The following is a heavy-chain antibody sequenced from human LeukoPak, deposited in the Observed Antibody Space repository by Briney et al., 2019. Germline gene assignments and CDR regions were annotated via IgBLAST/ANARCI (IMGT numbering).Heavy chain of an antibody. CDR3: ARGKTPGWIDDAFDI. Sequence: GGSLRLSCAASGFTFSSCWMSWVRQAPGKGLEWVANIKQDGSEKYYVDSVKGRFTISRDNAKNSLYLQMNSLRAEDTAVYYCARGKTPGWIDDAFDIWGQGTMVTVSS. V-gene: IGHV3-7*01. J-gene: IGHJ3*02. D-gene: IGHD5-12*01. CDR2: IKQDGSEK. CDR1: GFTFSSCW.